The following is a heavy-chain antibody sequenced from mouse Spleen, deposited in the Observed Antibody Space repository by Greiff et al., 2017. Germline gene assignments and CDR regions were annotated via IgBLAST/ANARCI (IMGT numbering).Heavy chain of an antibody. Sequence: EVKLVESGGGLVQSGRSLRLSCATSGFTFSDFYMEWVRQAPGKGLEWIAASRNKATDYTTEYSASVKGRFIVSRDTSQSILYLQMNALRAEDTAIYYCARGYDGYYEGFAYWGQGTLVTVSA. CDR2: SRNKATDYTT. CDR1: GFTFSDFY. J-gene: IGHJ3*01. CDR3: ARGYDGYYEGFAY. V-gene: IGHV7-1*01. D-gene: IGHD2-3*01.